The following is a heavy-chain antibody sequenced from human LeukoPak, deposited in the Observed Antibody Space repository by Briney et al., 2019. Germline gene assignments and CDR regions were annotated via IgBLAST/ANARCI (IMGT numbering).Heavy chain of an antibody. CDR2: IYYSGST. D-gene: IGHD5-12*01. V-gene: IGHV4-31*03. CDR1: GGSISSGGYY. J-gene: IGHJ3*02. CDR3: ARTRPYMVATITSAFDI. Sequence: PSQTLSLTCTVSGGSISSGGYYWSWIRQHPGKGLEWIGYIYYSGSTYYNPSLKSRVTISVDTSKNQFSLKLSSVTAADTAVYYCARTRPYMVATITSAFDIWGQGTMVTVSS.